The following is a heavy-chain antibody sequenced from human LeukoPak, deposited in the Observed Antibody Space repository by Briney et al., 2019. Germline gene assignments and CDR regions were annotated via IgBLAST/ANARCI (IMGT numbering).Heavy chain of an antibody. CDR2: ISSSSSYI. V-gene: IGHV3-21*01. CDR3: ARGVDNYYYYYMDV. D-gene: IGHD5-12*01. CDR1: GFTFSRHG. J-gene: IGHJ6*03. Sequence: GGALRLSCEASGFTFSRHGMHWVRQAPGKGLEWVSSISSSSSYIYYADSVKGRFTISRDNAKKSLYLQMNSLRAEDTAVYYCARGVDNYYYYYMDVWGKGTTVTISS.